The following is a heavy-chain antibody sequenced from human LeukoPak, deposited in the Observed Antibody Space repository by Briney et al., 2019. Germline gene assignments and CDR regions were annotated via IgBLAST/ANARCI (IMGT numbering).Heavy chain of an antibody. CDR2: ISWNSGRM. Sequence: GRSLRLSCEASGFTFHNYGMHWVRQAPGKGLEWVSFISWNSGRMAYADSVKGRFTISRDNAKNSLYLQMNSLRAEGTAFYYCAKDWYSRGWYEAYQYYGVDLWGQGTTVTVSS. CDR1: GFTFHNYG. D-gene: IGHD6-19*01. J-gene: IGHJ6*02. V-gene: IGHV3-9*01. CDR3: AKDWYSRGWYEAYQYYGVDL.